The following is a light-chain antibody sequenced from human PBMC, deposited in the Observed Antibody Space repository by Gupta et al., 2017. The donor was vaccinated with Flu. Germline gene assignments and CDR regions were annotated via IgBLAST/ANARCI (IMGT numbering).Light chain of an antibody. CDR1: NWGNKY. CDR3: QAWDRNTDYV. CDR2: QDS. J-gene: IGLJ1*01. Sequence: PGQTANITCSGDNWGNKYACWYQQKSGQSPVLVIYQDSKRPSGIPERFSGSSAGNTATLTITGTQAVDEADYYCQAWDRNTDYVFGAGTKVTVL. V-gene: IGLV3-1*01.